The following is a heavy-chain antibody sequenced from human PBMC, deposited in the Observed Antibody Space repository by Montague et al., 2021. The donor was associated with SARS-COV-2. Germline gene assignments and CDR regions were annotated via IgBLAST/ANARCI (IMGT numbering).Heavy chain of an antibody. CDR2: IYYSGSS. CDR1: GGSISSYY. Sequence: SETLSLTCTVSGGSISSYYCSWIRQPPGKGLEWVWNIYYSGSSNYNPSLKSRVTISVDTSKNQFSLKLSSVTAADTAVYYCARVAGYNWNYGYNWVDPWGQGTLVTVSS. J-gene: IGHJ5*02. D-gene: IGHD1-7*01. CDR3: ARVAGYNWNYGYNWVDP. V-gene: IGHV4-59*01.